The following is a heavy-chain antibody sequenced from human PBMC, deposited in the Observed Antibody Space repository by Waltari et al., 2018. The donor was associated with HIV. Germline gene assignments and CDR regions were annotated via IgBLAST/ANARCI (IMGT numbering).Heavy chain of an antibody. CDR3: ARELLSSSGYSY. CDR2: ISHSGGT. V-gene: IGHV4-38-2*02. CDR1: YYSLRIGYY. D-gene: IGHD3-22*01. J-gene: IGHJ4*02. Sequence: VLLHESGPGPVKPSETLSRTSAVHYYSLRIGYYRRWIRQPPGKGLEWIGCISHSGGTYYNPSLKSRVTISVDTSKNQFSLKLTSVTAADTAVYYCARELLSSSGYSYWGQGTLVTVSS.